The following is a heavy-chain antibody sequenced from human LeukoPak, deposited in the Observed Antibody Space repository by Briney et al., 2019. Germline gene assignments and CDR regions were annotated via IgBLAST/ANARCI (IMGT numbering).Heavy chain of an antibody. CDR1: VGSISSGDYY. J-gene: IGHJ5*02. Sequence: SQTLSLTCTVSVGSISSGDYYWSWIRQPPGKGLEWIGYIYYSGSTYYNPSLKSRVTISVDTSKNQFSLKLSSVTAADTAVYYCARWVAMVRGVNNWFDPWGQGTLVTVSS. V-gene: IGHV4-30-4*01. CDR2: IYYSGST. D-gene: IGHD3-10*01. CDR3: ARWVAMVRGVNNWFDP.